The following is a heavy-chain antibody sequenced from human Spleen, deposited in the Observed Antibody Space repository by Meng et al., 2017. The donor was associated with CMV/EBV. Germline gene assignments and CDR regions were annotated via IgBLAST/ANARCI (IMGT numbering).Heavy chain of an antibody. V-gene: IGHV4-39*07. Sequence: SETLSLTCTVSGGSISSSNYYWGWIRQPPGKGLEWIESIDYSGGTYYNPSLKSRVTMSVDTSKNQFSLKLSSVTAADTAIYYCARDTRSYYYDSSPYQTDAFDIWGQGTMVTVSS. D-gene: IGHD3-22*01. CDR2: IDYSGGT. CDR1: GGSISSSNYY. CDR3: ARDTRSYYYDSSPYQTDAFDI. J-gene: IGHJ3*02.